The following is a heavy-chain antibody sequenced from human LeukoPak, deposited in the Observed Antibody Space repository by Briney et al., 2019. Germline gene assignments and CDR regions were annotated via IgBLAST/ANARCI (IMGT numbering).Heavy chain of an antibody. V-gene: IGHV3-21*01. CDR3: ARGAAAGSDY. Sequence: PGGSLRLSRAASGFTFSSSGMSWVRQAPGKGLEWVSSISSSSSYIYYADSVKGRFTISRGNAKNSLYLQMNSLRAEDTAVYYCARGAAAGSDYWGQGTLVTVSS. CDR2: ISSSSSYI. J-gene: IGHJ4*02. CDR1: GFTFSSSG. D-gene: IGHD6-13*01.